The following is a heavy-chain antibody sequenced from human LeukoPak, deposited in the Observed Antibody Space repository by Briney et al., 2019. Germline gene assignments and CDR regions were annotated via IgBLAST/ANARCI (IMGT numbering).Heavy chain of an antibody. V-gene: IGHV3-48*03. CDR2: ISRSGSAR. CDR1: GFTFSACE. Sequence: GGSLRLSCAISGFTFSACELTWVRQAPGKGLEWVSYISRSGSARYYADSVKGRFTISRDNAKNSLYLQMNSLRAEDTAVYYCARVATMVRVPLDALDIWGQGTMVSVSS. J-gene: IGHJ3*02. D-gene: IGHD3-10*01. CDR3: ARVATMVRVPLDALDI.